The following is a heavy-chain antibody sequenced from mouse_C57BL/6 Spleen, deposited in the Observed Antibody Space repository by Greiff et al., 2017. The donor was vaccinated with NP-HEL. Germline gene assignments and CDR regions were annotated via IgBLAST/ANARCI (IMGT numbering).Heavy chain of an antibody. V-gene: IGHV5-6*01. CDR2: ISSGGSYT. D-gene: IGHD2-4*01. Sequence: EVKLVESGGDLVKPGGSLKLSCAASGFTFSSYGMSWVRQTPDKRLEWVATISSGGSYTYYPDSVKGRFTISRDNAKNTLYLQMSSLKSEDTAMYYGARHSGDYDGRYFDVWGTGTTVTVSS. J-gene: IGHJ1*03. CDR3: ARHSGDYDGRYFDV. CDR1: GFTFSSYG.